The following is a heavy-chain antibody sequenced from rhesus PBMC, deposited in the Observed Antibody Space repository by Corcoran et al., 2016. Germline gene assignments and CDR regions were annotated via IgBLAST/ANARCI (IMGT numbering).Heavy chain of an antibody. Sequence: QVQLQESGPGLVKPSATLSLTCAVSGGSLSSNYLSWIRPPPGKGLEWIGYIYGSSGSTYYNPSLKSRVTISTDTSKNQFSLKLSSGTAADTAVYYCARRSSGWYYFDYWGQGVLVTVSS. CDR2: IYGSSGST. V-gene: IGHV4-160*01. D-gene: IGHD6-31*01. CDR3: ARRSSGWYYFDY. J-gene: IGHJ4*01. CDR1: GGSLSSNY.